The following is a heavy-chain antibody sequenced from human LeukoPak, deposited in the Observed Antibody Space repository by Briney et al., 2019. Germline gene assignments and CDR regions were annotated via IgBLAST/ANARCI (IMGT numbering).Heavy chain of an antibody. D-gene: IGHD1-26*01. CDR3: ARKYSGSYLSYYYGMDV. CDR1: GGSFSGYY. CDR2: INHSGST. V-gene: IGHV4-34*01. J-gene: IGHJ6*02. Sequence: PSETLSLTCAVYGGSFSGYYWSWIRQPPGKGLEWIGEINHSGSTNYNPSLKSRVTISVDTSKNQFSLKLSSVTAADTAVYYCARKYSGSYLSYYYGMDVWGQGTMVTVSS.